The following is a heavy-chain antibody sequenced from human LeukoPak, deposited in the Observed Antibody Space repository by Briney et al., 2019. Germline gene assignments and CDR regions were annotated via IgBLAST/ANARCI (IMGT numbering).Heavy chain of an antibody. Sequence: GGSLRLSCAAAGFTFSTYAMSWVRQAPGKGLEWVSGISGGGNSKYYADSVKGRFTISRDNSKNTLYLQMNSLRAEDTAVYYCAKVAAGRWFFDYWGQGTLVTVSS. CDR1: GFTFSTYA. V-gene: IGHV3-23*01. CDR3: AKVAAGRWFFDY. J-gene: IGHJ4*02. CDR2: ISGGGNSK. D-gene: IGHD6-13*01.